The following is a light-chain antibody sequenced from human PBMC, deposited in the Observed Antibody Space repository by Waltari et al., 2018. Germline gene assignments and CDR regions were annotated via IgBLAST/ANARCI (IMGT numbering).Light chain of an antibody. CDR2: EQD. CDR1: SLRRYS. V-gene: IGLV3-19*01. J-gene: IGLJ2*01. Sequence: SSELTQDPAVSVALGQTVRITCQGDSLRRYSASWYQQRPGQAPVLVLYEQDNRPSGIPDRFSGSTSGDTATLTITGTQAEDEADYYCLSRDITSTRFFGGGTRLTV. CDR3: LSRDITSTRF.